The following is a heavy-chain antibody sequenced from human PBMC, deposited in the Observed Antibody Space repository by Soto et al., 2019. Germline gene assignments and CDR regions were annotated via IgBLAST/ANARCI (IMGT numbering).Heavy chain of an antibody. CDR2: ISTYTGDT. D-gene: IGHD6-13*01. CDR1: GYTFTMYS. J-gene: IGHJ6*02. Sequence: QVQLVQSGTEAKRPGASVRVSCKASGYTFTMYSISWVRQAPGQGLEWIGWISTYTGDTHYAQRFQGRVTVTTDTSTTTVYMELRSLRDDDTAVYYCAMGIAASGAWHYGMDLWGQGTSVTVSS. V-gene: IGHV1-18*01. CDR3: AMGIAASGAWHYGMDL.